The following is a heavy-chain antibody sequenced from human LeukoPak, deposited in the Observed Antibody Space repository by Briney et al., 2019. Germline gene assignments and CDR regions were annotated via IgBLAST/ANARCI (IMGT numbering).Heavy chain of an antibody. CDR2: MNPTSGKT. CDR1: GYTFTSYD. V-gene: IGHV1-8*03. CDR3: AFGSGYDPRLGY. Sequence: ASVKVSCKASGYTFTSYDINWVRQATGQGLEWMGWMNPTSGKTGYAQKFQGRVTITRNTSISTAYMELSSLRSEDTAVYYCAFGSGYDPRLGYWGQGTLVTVSS. J-gene: IGHJ4*02. D-gene: IGHD5-12*01.